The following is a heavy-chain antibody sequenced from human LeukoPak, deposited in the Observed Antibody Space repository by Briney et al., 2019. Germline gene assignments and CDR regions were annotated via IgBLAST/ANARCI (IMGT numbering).Heavy chain of an antibody. CDR1: GGSISSGSYY. V-gene: IGHV4-61*02. Sequence: SETLSLTCTVSGGSISSGSYYWSWIRQPAGKGLEWIGRIYTSGSTYYNPSLKSRVTISVDTSKNQFSLKLSSVTAADTAVYYCARGGLSYYYMDVWGKGTTVTVSS. J-gene: IGHJ6*03. CDR3: ARGGLSYYYMDV. CDR2: IYTSGST.